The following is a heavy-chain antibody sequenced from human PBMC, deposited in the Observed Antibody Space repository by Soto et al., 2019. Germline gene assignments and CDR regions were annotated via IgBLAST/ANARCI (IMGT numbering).Heavy chain of an antibody. CDR1: GFTFDDYA. CDR2: ISWNSGSI. V-gene: IGHV3-9*01. CDR3: AKGSLGYCSGGSCFFDY. D-gene: IGHD2-15*01. J-gene: IGHJ4*02. Sequence: PGGSLRLSCAASGFTFDDYAMHWVRQAPGKGLEWVSGISWNSGSIGYADSVKGRFTISRDNAKNSLYLQMNSLRAEDTALYYCAKGSLGYCSGGSCFFDYWGQGTLVTVSS.